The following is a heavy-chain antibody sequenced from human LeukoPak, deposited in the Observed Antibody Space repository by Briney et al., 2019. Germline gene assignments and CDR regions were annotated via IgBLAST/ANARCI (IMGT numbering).Heavy chain of an antibody. V-gene: IGHV3-48*01. D-gene: IGHD6-13*01. J-gene: IGHJ4*02. CDR3: ARGIAAAGNY. Sequence: PGGSLRLSCAASGFTFSSYSMNWVRQAPGKGLEWVSYISSSSSTIYYADSVKGRFTISRDNAKNSLYLQMNSLRAEDTAVYYCARGIAAAGNYWGQGTLVTVSS. CDR1: GFTFSSYS. CDR2: ISSSSSTI.